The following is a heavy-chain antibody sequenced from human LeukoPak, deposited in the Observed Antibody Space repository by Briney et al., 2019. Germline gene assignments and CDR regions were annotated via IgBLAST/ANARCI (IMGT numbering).Heavy chain of an antibody. CDR1: GFTFSSYA. CDR3: AREGTVDTAMVKRGHYYYYGMDV. CDR2: ISYDGSNK. V-gene: IGHV3-30-3*01. D-gene: IGHD5-18*01. J-gene: IGHJ6*02. Sequence: GGSLRLSCAASGFTFSSYAMHWVRQAPGKGLEWVAVISYDGSNKYYADSVKGRFTISRDNSKNTLYLQMNSLRAEDTAVYYCAREGTVDTAMVKRGHYYYYGMDVWGQGTTVTVSS.